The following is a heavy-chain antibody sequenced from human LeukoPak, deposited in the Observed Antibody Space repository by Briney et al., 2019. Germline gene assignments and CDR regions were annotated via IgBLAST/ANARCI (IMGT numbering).Heavy chain of an antibody. CDR1: TYTFTSND. J-gene: IGHJ4*02. V-gene: IGHV1-8*03. D-gene: IGHD6-13*01. Sequence: GASVKVSCKASTYTFTSNDINWVRQATGQGLEWMGWMNPNSGNTGYAQKFQGRVTITRNTSISTAYMELSSLRSEDTAVYYCARGRAAAGSKGYYFDYWGQGTLVTVSS. CDR3: ARGRAAAGSKGYYFDY. CDR2: MNPNSGNT.